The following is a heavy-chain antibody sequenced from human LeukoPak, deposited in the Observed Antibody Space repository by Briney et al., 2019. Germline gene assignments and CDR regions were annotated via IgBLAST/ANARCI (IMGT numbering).Heavy chain of an antibody. V-gene: IGHV3-21*01. CDR3: ARGVEN. CDR1: GFTFSSSG. J-gene: IGHJ4*02. CDR2: ISHNSNYI. Sequence: GGSLRLSCAASGFTFSSSGMHWVRQAPGKGLEWVSSISHNSNYIYYADSVKGRFTVSRDNAKNSLFLQMNSLRAEDTAVYYCARGVENWGQGTLVTVSS.